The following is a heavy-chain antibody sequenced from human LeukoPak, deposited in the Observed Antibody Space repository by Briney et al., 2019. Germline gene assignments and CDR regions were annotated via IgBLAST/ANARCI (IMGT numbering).Heavy chain of an antibody. CDR1: GYTFTGYY. Sequence: ASVKVSCKASGYTFTGYYMHWVRQAPGQGPEWMGWINPNSGGTNYAQKFQGRVTMTRDTSISTAYMELSRLRSDDTAVYYCASNGLATYYYYYMDVWGKGTTVTVSS. CDR3: ASNGLATYYYYYMDV. CDR2: INPNSGGT. J-gene: IGHJ6*03. D-gene: IGHD2-8*01. V-gene: IGHV1-2*02.